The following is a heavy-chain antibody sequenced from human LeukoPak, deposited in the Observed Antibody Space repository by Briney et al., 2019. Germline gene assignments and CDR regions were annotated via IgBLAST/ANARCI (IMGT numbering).Heavy chain of an antibody. J-gene: IGHJ4*02. CDR2: ISGTGGTT. Sequence: GGSLRLSCAASGFTFSNYSMSWVRQAPGKGLEWVSTISGTGGTTYYADSVKGRFTISRDNSKNTLFLQYKGLRADDTAVYYCAKGRGTTVTAAANYWGQGTLVTVSS. CDR1: GFTFSNYS. D-gene: IGHD4-17*01. CDR3: AKGRGTTVTAAANY. V-gene: IGHV3-23*01.